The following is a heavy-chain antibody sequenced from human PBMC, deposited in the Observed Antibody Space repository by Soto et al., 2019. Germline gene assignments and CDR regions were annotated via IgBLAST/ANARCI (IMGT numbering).Heavy chain of an antibody. Sequence: GGSLRLSCAASGFSFGSYSLSWVRQAPGKGLEWVSTISGSDVKTFYADSVKGRFSISRETSQNTLYLEMNSLRADDTAIYYWARSSCLDYWGQGTRVTVSS. CDR2: ISGSDVKT. CDR3: ARSSCLDY. V-gene: IGHV3-23*01. J-gene: IGHJ4*02. CDR1: GFSFGSYS. D-gene: IGHD3-10*01.